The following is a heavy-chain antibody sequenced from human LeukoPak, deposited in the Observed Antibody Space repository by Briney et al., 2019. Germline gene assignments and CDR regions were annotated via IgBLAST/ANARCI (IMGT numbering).Heavy chain of an antibody. J-gene: IGHJ4*02. CDR3: ARDPHSSSWFVFDY. CDR1: GFTFSSYS. CDR2: ISSSSSYI. D-gene: IGHD6-13*01. Sequence: GGSLRLSCAASGFTFSSYSMNWVRQAPGKGLEWVSSISSSSSYIYYADSVKGRFTISRDNAKNSLYLQMNSLRAEDTAVYYCARDPHSSSWFVFDYWGQGTLVTVSS. V-gene: IGHV3-21*01.